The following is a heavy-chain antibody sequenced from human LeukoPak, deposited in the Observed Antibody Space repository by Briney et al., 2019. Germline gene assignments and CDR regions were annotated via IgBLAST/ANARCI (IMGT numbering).Heavy chain of an antibody. D-gene: IGHD5-18*01. CDR2: IDYTGST. CDR3: ARVGYSYGHYFDY. CDR1: GDSIRTYS. J-gene: IGHJ4*02. Sequence: SETLSLTCTVSGDSIRTYSWSWIRQSPGKGLEWIGYIDYTGSTNYNPSLKSRVTISVDTSKNHFSLKLSSVTAADTAVYYCARVGYSYGHYFDYWGQGTLVTVSS. V-gene: IGHV4-59*08.